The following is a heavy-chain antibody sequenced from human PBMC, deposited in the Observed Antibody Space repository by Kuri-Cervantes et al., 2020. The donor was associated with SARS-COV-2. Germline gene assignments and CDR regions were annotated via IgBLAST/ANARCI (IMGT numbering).Heavy chain of an antibody. CDR2: INPSGGST. D-gene: IGHD3-10*01. Sequence: ASVKVSCKASGYTFTSYGISWVRQAPGQGLEWMGIINPSGGSTSYAQKFQGRVTMTRDTSTSTVYMELSSLRSEDTAVYYCARPMVRGAPLYDAFDIWGQGTMVT. J-gene: IGHJ3*02. V-gene: IGHV1-46*01. CDR1: GYTFTSYG. CDR3: ARPMVRGAPLYDAFDI.